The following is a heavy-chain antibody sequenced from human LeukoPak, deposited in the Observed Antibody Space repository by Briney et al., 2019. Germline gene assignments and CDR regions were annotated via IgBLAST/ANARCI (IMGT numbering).Heavy chain of an antibody. CDR3: ARVVQGYYDSSGYYFDY. D-gene: IGHD3-22*01. Sequence: SVKVSCKASGGTFSSYAISWVRQAPGQGLEWMGGIIPIFGTANYAQKFQGRVTITTDESTSTAYMELSSLRSEDTAVYYCARVVQGYYDSSGYYFDYWGQGTLVTVSS. J-gene: IGHJ4*02. V-gene: IGHV1-69*05. CDR1: GGTFSSYA. CDR2: IIPIFGTA.